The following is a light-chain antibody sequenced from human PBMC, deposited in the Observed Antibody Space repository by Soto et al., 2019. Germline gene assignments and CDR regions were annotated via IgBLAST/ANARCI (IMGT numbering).Light chain of an antibody. Sequence: EIVLTQSPDTLSLSPGERATLSCRASQSGSSSYLAWYQHKPGQAPRLLIYASSNRATGIPDRFSGSASGTDFTLTINRLEPEDFAVYYCQLYGISPHFGQGTRLDIK. CDR1: QSGSSSY. CDR3: QLYGISPH. J-gene: IGKJ5*01. CDR2: ASS. V-gene: IGKV3-20*01.